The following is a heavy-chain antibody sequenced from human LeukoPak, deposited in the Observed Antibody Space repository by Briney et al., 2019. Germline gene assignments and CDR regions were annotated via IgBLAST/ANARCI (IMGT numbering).Heavy chain of an antibody. CDR1: GFTFSSYD. D-gene: IGHD3-9*01. V-gene: IGHV3-13*01. CDR3: ARADFDWSFDI. CDR2: IGTAGDT. J-gene: IGHJ3*02. Sequence: GGSLRLSCAASGFTFSSYDMHWVRHATGKGLEWVSAIGTAGDTYYPGSVKGRFTISRENAKNSLYLQMNSLRAGDTAVYYCARADFDWSFDIWGQGTMVTVSS.